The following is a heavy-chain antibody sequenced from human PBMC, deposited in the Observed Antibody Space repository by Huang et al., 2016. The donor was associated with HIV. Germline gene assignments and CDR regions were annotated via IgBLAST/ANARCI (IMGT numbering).Heavy chain of an antibody. Sequence: HLQESGPGLVKPSETLSLTCSVSGGSIKSTNFYWGWIRQPPGKGLEGIGSIYNSGDTSYNPSLKSRVTISVDTSKKQFSLKLNFVTAADTAIYYCVRQTFYYDSGGYPPDYWGQGTLVIVSS. V-gene: IGHV4-39*01. CDR1: GGSIKSTNFY. D-gene: IGHD3-22*01. J-gene: IGHJ4*02. CDR3: VRQTFYYDSGGYPPDY. CDR2: IYNSGDT.